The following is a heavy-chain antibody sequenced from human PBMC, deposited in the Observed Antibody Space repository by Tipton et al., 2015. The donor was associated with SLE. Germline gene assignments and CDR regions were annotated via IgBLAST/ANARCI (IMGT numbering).Heavy chain of an antibody. CDR3: AKGISAYYYYFYMDV. CDR1: GTSISSGGHY. CDR2: IYYSGST. Sequence: TLSLTCTVSGTSISSGGHYWSWIRQHPGKGLEWIGNIYYSGSTYYNPSLKSRLIISVDTSKNQFSLKLSSVTAADTAVYYCAKGISAYYYYFYMDVWGKGTTVTVS. D-gene: IGHD2-21*01. V-gene: IGHV4-31*03. J-gene: IGHJ6*03.